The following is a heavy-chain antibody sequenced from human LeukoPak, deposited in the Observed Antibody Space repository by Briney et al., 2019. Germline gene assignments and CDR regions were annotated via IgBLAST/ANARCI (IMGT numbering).Heavy chain of an antibody. CDR2: SHYSGST. CDR3: ATYSVTGAWAEYFLH. D-gene: IGHD5/OR15-5a*01. J-gene: IGHJ1*01. V-gene: IGHV4-59*12. Sequence: SETLSLTCTVSGDSIASSYWNWIRQSPGKGLEWIGYSHYSGSTNYNPSLKSRFTMSIDTSKNQFSLKLSSVTAADTAVYYCATYSVTGAWAEYFLHWGQGTLVTVSS. CDR1: GDSIASSY.